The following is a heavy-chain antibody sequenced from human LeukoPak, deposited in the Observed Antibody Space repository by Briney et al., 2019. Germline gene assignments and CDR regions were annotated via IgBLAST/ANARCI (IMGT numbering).Heavy chain of an antibody. Sequence: SETLSLTCTVSGGSISSYYWSWIRQPAGKGLEWIGRIYTSGSTNYNPSLKSRVTMSVDTSKNQFSLKLSSVTAADTAVYYCASAHLSSGWHPFDYWGQGTLVTVSS. CDR2: IYTSGST. V-gene: IGHV4-4*07. CDR1: GGSISSYY. D-gene: IGHD6-19*01. CDR3: ASAHLSSGWHPFDY. J-gene: IGHJ4*02.